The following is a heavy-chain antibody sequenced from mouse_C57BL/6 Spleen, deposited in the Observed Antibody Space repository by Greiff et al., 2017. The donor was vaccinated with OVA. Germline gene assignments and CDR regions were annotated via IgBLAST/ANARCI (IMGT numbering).Heavy chain of an antibody. D-gene: IGHD2-2*01. J-gene: IGHJ4*01. CDR3: ARGYDDYAMDY. Sequence: QVQLQQSGAELVRPGSSVKLSCKASGYTFTSYWMDWVKQRPGQGLEWIGNIYPSDSETHYNQKFKDKATLTVDKSSSTAYMQLSSLTSEDSAVYYCARGYDDYAMDYWGQGTSVTVSS. CDR2: IYPSDSET. CDR1: GYTFTSYW. V-gene: IGHV1-61*01.